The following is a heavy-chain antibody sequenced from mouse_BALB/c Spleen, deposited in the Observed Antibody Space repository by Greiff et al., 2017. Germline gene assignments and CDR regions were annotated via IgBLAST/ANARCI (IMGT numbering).Heavy chain of an antibody. J-gene: IGHJ3*01. CDR3: ARDYGNLAWFAY. CDR1: GYTFTSYN. Sequence: LQQPGAELVKPGASVKMSCKASGYTFTSYNMHWVKQTPGQGLEWIGAIYPGNGDTSYNQKFKGKATLTADKSSSTAYMQLSSLTSEDSAVYYCARDYGNLAWFAYWGQGTLVTVSA. CDR2: IYPGNGDT. D-gene: IGHD2-1*01. V-gene: IGHV1-12*01.